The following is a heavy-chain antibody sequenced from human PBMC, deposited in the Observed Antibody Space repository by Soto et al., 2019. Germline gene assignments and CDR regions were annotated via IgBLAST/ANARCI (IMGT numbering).Heavy chain of an antibody. J-gene: IGHJ4*02. CDR3: SRVSTVTTAATFHS. V-gene: IGHV4-30-4*01. D-gene: IGHD4-17*01. CDR2: ISYSGNT. CDR1: GGSISSDDYY. Sequence: QVQLQESGPGLVKPSQTLSLTCTVSGGSISSDDYYWSWIRQPPGKGMEWIGYISYSGNTYHNPSLPSLVALSVDTSKYLFSLKLISVAATDTAVYYCSRVSTVTTAATFHSWGQGALVTVS.